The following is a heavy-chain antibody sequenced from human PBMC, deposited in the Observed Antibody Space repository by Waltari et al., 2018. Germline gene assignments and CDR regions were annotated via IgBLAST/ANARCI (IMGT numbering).Heavy chain of an antibody. Sequence: EVQLVESGGGLIQPGGSLRLSCAASGFTVSSNYMSWVRQAPGKGLEWVSVIYSGGSTDYADSVKGRFTISRDNSKNTLYLQMNSLRAEDTAVYYCARVVYYDFWSAYGGWFDPWGQGTLVTVSS. J-gene: IGHJ5*02. D-gene: IGHD3-3*01. CDR1: GFTVSSNY. V-gene: IGHV3-53*01. CDR3: ARVVYYDFWSAYGGWFDP. CDR2: IYSGGST.